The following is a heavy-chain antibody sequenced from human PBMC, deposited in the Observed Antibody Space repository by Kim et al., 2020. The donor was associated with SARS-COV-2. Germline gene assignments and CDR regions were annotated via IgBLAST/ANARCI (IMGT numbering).Heavy chain of an antibody. Sequence: SETLSLTCTVSGGSISSYYWSWIRQPPGKGLEWIAYIYYSGSTNYNPSLKSRVTISVDTSKNQFSLKLSSVTAAGTAVYYCVRDEADYSSGWYEGAFDIWGQGTMVTVSS. J-gene: IGHJ3*02. D-gene: IGHD6-19*01. CDR1: GGSISSYY. CDR2: IYYSGST. V-gene: IGHV4-59*13. CDR3: VRDEADYSSGWYEGAFDI.